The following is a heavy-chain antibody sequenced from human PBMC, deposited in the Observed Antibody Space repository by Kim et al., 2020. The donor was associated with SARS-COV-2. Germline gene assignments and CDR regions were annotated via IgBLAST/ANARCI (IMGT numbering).Heavy chain of an antibody. D-gene: IGHD3-3*01. CDR2: INHSGST. Sequence: SETLSLTCAVYGGSFRGYYWSWIRQPPGKGLEWIGEINHSGSTNYNPSLKSRVTISVDTSKNQFSLKLSSVTAADTAVYYCARGPRHEITIFGVVITHYGMDVWGQGTTVTVSS. CDR1: GGSFRGYY. J-gene: IGHJ6*02. V-gene: IGHV4-34*01. CDR3: ARGPRHEITIFGVVITHYGMDV.